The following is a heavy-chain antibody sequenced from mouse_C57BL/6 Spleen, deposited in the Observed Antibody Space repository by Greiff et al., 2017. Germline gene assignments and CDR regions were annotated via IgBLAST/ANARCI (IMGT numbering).Heavy chain of an antibody. CDR2: INPSSGYT. CDR1: GYTFTSYT. J-gene: IGHJ1*03. V-gene: IGHV1-4*01. D-gene: IGHD1-1*01. Sequence: QVQLKQSGAELARPGASVKMSCKASGYTFTSYTMHWVKQRPGQGLEWIGYINPSSGYTKYNQKFKDKATLTADKSSSTAYMQLSSLTSEDSAVYYCAREGYYYGSSYWYFDVWGTGTTVTVSS. CDR3: AREGYYYGSSYWYFDV.